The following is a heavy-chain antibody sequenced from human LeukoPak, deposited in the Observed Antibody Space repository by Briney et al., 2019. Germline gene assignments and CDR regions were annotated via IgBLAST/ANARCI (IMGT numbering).Heavy chain of an antibody. CDR3: AKGRYTGTSFFDY. J-gene: IGHJ4*02. D-gene: IGHD3-16*02. CDR2: IWYDGNKK. Sequence: PGRSLRPSCAASGFTFSSHCMHWVRQAPGKGREWLAVIWYDGNKKYYAVSVKGRFTISRDNSKSSLDLQMDSLRAEDSAVYYCAKGRYTGTSFFDYWGQGTLVTVSS. CDR1: GFTFSSHC. V-gene: IGHV3-33*06.